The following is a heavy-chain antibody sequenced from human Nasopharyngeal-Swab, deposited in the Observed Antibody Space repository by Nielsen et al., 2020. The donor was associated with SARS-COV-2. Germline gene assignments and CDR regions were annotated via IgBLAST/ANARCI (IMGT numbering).Heavy chain of an antibody. V-gene: IGHV1-2*02. D-gene: IGHD6-19*01. CDR2: INTNSGGT. CDR3: ARVLYSSGGWFDP. Sequence: ASVKVSCKASGYTFTGYYMHWVRQAPGQGLEWMGWINTNSGGTNYAQKFQGRVTMTRYTSISTAYMELSRLRSDDTAVYYCARVLYSSGGWFDPWGQGTLVTVSS. CDR1: GYTFTGYY. J-gene: IGHJ5*02.